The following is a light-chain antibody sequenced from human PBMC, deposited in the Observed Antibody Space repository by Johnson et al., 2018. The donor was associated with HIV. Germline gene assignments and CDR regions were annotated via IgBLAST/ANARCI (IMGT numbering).Light chain of an antibody. V-gene: IGLV1-51*01. J-gene: IGLJ1*01. Sequence: QSVLTQPPSVSAAPGQKVTNPCSGSSSNIGNNYASWYQQVPGTAPKLLIYDNHKRPSGIPDRFSGSKSGTSATLGITGLQTGDEAAYYCGTWDNSLSAGVFGTGTNVTVL. CDR1: SSNIGNNY. CDR2: DNH. CDR3: GTWDNSLSAGV.